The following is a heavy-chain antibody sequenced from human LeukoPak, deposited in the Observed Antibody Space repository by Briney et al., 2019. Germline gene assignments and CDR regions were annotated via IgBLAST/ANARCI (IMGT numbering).Heavy chain of an antibody. CDR2: INPSTGGT. CDR1: GYTFSGDY. V-gene: IGHV1-2*06. Sequence: ASVKVSCKASGYTFSGDYVHWVRQAPGQGLEWMGRINPSTGGTTYAQKFQGGVTMTRDTSVSTAYMELNRLTSDDTAVYFCARDRNLYSGSFASWGQGTLVTVSS. D-gene: IGHD1-26*01. J-gene: IGHJ4*02. CDR3: ARDRNLYSGSFAS.